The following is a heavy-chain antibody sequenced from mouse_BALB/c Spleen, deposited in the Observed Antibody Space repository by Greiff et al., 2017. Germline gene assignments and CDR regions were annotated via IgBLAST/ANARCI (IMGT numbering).Heavy chain of an antibody. V-gene: IGHV1S56*01. CDR3: ARGMTHYFDY. J-gene: IGHJ2*01. CDR2: IYPGDGST. D-gene: IGHD2-13*01. Sequence: VQLQESGPELVKPGASVKMSCKASGYTFTSYYIHWVKQRPGQGLEWIGWIYPGDGSTKYNEKFKGKTTLTADKSSSTAYMLLSSLTSEDSAIYFCARGMTHYFDYWGQGTTLTVSS. CDR1: GYTFTSYY.